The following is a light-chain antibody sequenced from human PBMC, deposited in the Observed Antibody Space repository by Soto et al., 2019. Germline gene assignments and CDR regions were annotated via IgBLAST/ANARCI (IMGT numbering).Light chain of an antibody. Sequence: QSVLTQPPSVSAAPGQKVTISCSGSSSNIGNNYVSWYQQLPGTAPKLLIYENNKRPSGIPDRFSGSKSGTSATLGITGLKTGDEADYYCVTGDSSLSGWVFGGGTKLTVL. J-gene: IGLJ3*02. V-gene: IGLV1-51*02. CDR2: ENN. CDR3: VTGDSSLSGWV. CDR1: SSNIGNNY.